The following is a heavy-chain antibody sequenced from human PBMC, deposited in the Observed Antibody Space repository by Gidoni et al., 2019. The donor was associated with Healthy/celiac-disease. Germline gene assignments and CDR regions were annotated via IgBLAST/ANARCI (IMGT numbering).Heavy chain of an antibody. D-gene: IGHD3-9*01. CDR1: GFPFSSYW. Sequence: EVQLVESGGGLVQPGGSLRLSCAASGFPFSSYWMSWVRQAPGKGLEWVANIKQDGSEKYYVDSVKGRFTISRDNAKNSLYLQMNSLRAEDTAVYYCARDWARGILTGYSPFDIWGQGTMVTVSS. V-gene: IGHV3-7*05. J-gene: IGHJ3*02. CDR2: IKQDGSEK. CDR3: ARDWARGILTGYSPFDI.